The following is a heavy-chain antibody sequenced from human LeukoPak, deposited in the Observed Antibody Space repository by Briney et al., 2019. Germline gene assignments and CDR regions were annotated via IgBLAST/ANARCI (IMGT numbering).Heavy chain of an antibody. D-gene: IGHD6-6*01. J-gene: IGHJ6*03. CDR2: IYTSGST. Sequence: PSETLSLTCTVSGGSISSGSYYWSWIRQPAGKGLEWIGRIYTSGSTNYNPSLKSRVTISVDTSKNQFSLKLSSVTAADTAVYYCARVGILSQPIAARQNYYYYMDVWGKGTTVTVSS. CDR3: ARVGILSQPIAARQNYYYYMDV. CDR1: GGSISSGSYY. V-gene: IGHV4-61*02.